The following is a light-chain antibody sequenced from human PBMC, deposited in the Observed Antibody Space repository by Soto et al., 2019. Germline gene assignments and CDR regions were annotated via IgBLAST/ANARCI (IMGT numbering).Light chain of an antibody. V-gene: IGLV1-40*01. CDR3: QSYDSSLSGYVV. Sequence: QSVLTQPPSVSGAPGQRVTISCTGSSSNIGAGYDVHWYRQLPGTAPNLLIYGNSNRPSGVPDRFSGSKSGTSASLAITGLQAEDEADYYCQSYDSSLSGYVVFGGGTKLTVL. CDR2: GNS. CDR1: SSNIGAGYD. J-gene: IGLJ2*01.